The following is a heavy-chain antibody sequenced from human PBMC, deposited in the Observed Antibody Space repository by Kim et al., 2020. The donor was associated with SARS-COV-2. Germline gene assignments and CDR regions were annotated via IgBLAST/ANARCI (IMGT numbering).Heavy chain of an antibody. V-gene: IGHV1-46*01. CDR1: GYTFTTYY. CDR3: ARAAHGQHFDF. CDR2: FNPGGENA. Sequence: ASVKVSCKTSGYTFTTYYLHWVRETPRQGFEWMGIFNPGGENATYAVKFLDRVTMTSDTSTSTLFMELNSLRPDDTAVYYCARAAHGQHFDFWGQGTRVTV. J-gene: IGHJ4*02.